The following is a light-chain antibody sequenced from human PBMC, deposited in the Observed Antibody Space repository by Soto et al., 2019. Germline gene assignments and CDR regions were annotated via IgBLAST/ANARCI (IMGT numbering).Light chain of an antibody. Sequence: QSALTQPASVSGSPGQSITISCTGTSSDVGGYNYVSWYQQHPGKAPKLMIYEVSNRPSGVSNRFSGSKSGNTASLTISWLQAEDEADYYCSSYTSSNTLRGFGTGTKVTVL. CDR2: EVS. J-gene: IGLJ1*01. CDR3: SSYTSSNTLRG. V-gene: IGLV2-14*01. CDR1: SSDVGGYNY.